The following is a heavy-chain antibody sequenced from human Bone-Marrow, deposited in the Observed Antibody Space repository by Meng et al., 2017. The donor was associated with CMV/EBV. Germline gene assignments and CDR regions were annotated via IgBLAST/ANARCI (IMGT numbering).Heavy chain of an antibody. D-gene: IGHD2-2*02. CDR2: IKQDGSER. Sequence: GESLKISCAASGFTFSSYWMSWVRQAPGKGLEWVANIKQDGSERYYVDSVKGRFTISRDNAKNSLYLQMNSLRAEDTAVYYCARDLKDIVVVPAAIIPPSDYYYGRDVWGQGTTVTVSS. CDR3: ARDLKDIVVVPAAIIPPSDYYYGRDV. V-gene: IGHV3-7*01. J-gene: IGHJ6*02. CDR1: GFTFSSYW.